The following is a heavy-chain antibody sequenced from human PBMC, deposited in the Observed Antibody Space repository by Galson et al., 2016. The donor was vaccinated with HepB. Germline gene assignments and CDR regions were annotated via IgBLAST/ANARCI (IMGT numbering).Heavy chain of an antibody. CDR1: GYIFGTHG. CDR2: ISGYNGDT. CDR3: ARLTISSGWPRSDF. V-gene: IGHV1-18*01. D-gene: IGHD6-19*01. J-gene: IGHJ4*02. Sequence: SGYIFGTHGINWVRQAPGQGLEWMGWISGYNGDTRSAQNFQGRVTLTMDTSTSTAYMEMRNLRSDDTAVYFCARLTISSGWPRSDFWGQGTLVAVSS.